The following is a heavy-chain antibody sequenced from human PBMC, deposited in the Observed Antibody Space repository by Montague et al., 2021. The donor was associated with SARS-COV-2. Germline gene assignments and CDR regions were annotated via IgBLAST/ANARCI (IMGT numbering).Heavy chain of an antibody. CDR3: ARTTTRMLYPENAFDI. Sequence: CAISGDSVSSKTATWNLIRQSPSRGLEWLGGTYYRSKWYHDYAISLKSRITINPDTSKNQFSLQLNSVAPEDTAVFYCARTTTRMLYPENAFDIWGQGTMVTVSS. J-gene: IGHJ3*02. CDR1: GDSVSSKTAT. V-gene: IGHV6-1*01. D-gene: IGHD2-15*01. CDR2: TYYRSKWYH.